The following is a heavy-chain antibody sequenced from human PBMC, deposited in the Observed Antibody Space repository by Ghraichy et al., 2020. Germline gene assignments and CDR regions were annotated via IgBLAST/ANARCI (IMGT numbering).Heavy chain of an antibody. CDR3: AREARGNYDILTGYYYYYGMDV. J-gene: IGHJ6*02. D-gene: IGHD3-9*01. CDR1: GGSISSYY. Sequence: SETLSLTCTVSGGSISSYYWSWIRQPAGKGLEWIGRIYTSGSTNYNPSLKSRVTMSVDTSKNQFSLKLSSVTAADTAVYYCAREARGNYDILTGYYYYYGMDVWGQGTTVTVSS. CDR2: IYTSGST. V-gene: IGHV4-4*07.